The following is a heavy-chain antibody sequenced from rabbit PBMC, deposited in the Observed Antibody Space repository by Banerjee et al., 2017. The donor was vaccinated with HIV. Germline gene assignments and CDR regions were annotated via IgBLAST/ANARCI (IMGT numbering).Heavy chain of an antibody. CDR1: GIAFSPFA. J-gene: IGHJ4*01. D-gene: IGHD4-1*01. Sequence: QLVESGGGLVTLGGSLKLSCKASGIAFSPFAISWVRQAPGKGLEWIAYIYPHGGSADYASWVNGRFTLSLDNAQNTAFLQMTSLTDADTATYFCARDVVVAGGGYGLWGPGTLVTV. V-gene: IGHV1S7*01. CDR3: ARDVVVAGGGYGL. CDR2: IYPHGGSA.